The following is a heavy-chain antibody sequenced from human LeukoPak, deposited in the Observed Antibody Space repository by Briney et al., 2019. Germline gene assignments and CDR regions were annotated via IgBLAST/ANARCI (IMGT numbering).Heavy chain of an antibody. D-gene: IGHD3-3*01. J-gene: IGHJ5*02. CDR2: IYYSGST. V-gene: IGHV4-59*01. CDR1: GGSISSYY. Sequence: PSETLSLTCTVSGGSISSYYWSWIRQPPGKGLEWIGYIYYSGSTNYNPSLKSRVTISVDTSKNQFSLKLSSVTAADTAVYYCARVGSRITIFGVVGGGWFDPWGQGTLVTVSS. CDR3: ARVGSRITIFGVVGGGWFDP.